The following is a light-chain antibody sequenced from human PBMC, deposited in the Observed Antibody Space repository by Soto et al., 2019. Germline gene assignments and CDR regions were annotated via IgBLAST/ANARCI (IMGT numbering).Light chain of an antibody. CDR1: SSNIGSNT. CDR2: SNN. CDR3: AAWHDSLNGWV. V-gene: IGLV1-44*01. Sequence: QSVLTQPPSASGTPGQRVTISCSGRSSNIGSNTVNWYQHLPGTAPKLLIYSNNQRPSGVPDRFSGSKAGTSASLAISGLQSEDESDYYCAAWHDSLNGWVFGGGTKLTVL. J-gene: IGLJ3*02.